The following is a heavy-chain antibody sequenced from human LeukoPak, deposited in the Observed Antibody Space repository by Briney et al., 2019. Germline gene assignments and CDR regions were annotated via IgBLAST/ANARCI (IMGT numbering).Heavy chain of an antibody. J-gene: IGHJ4*02. D-gene: IGHD6-25*01. CDR3: AAAPVRNGYPAAFDY. CDR2: IYYSGST. CDR1: GGSISSSSYY. V-gene: IGHV4-39*07. Sequence: PSETLSLTCTVSGGSISSSSYYWGWIRQPPGKGLEWIGSIYYSGSTYYNPSVKSRVTISMDTSKNHFSLRLSSVTAAADTAVYFCAAAPVRNGYPAAFDYWGQGTLVPVSS.